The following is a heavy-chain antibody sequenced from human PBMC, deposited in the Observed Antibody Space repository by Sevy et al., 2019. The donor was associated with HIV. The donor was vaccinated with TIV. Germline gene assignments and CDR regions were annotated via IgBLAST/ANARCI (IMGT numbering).Heavy chain of an antibody. J-gene: IGHJ4*02. D-gene: IGHD6-13*01. Sequence: GGSLRLSCAASGFIFSDHYMDWVRQAPGKGLEWVSSISSSSSYIYYADSVKGRFTISRDNAKNSLYLQMNSLRAEDTAVYYCARATGYSSSWSFDYWGQGTLVTVSS. CDR1: GFIFSDHY. CDR3: ARATGYSSSWSFDY. CDR2: ISSSSSYI. V-gene: IGHV3-21*01.